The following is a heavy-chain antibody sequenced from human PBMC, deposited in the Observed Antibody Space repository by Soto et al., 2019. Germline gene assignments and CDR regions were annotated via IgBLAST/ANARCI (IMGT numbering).Heavy chain of an antibody. D-gene: IGHD2-2*01. CDR2: IYYSGSA. V-gene: IGHV4-28*03. CDR3: ARGDYAKAFDI. J-gene: IGHJ3*02. CDR1: GYSISSSNW. Sequence: QVQLQESGPGLVKPSDTLSLICAVSGYSISSSNWWGWIRQPPGKGLEWIGNIYYSGSAYYNPSLRSPVTMSLDRSKNQSALKLTSVTAVDTAVYYCARGDYAKAFDIWGQGTTVTVSS.